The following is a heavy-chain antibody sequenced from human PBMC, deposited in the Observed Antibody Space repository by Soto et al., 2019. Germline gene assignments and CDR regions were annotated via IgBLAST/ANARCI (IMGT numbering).Heavy chain of an antibody. V-gene: IGHV1-18*01. CDR1: GHTFTSYG. D-gene: IGHD6-13*01. Sequence: ASVKVSCKASGHTFTSYGISWVRQAPGQGLEWMGWISAYNGNTNYAQKLQGRVTMTTDTSTSTAYMELRSLRSDDTAVYYCARVDYGSSWPLNGPNCFDPWGQGTLVTVSS. CDR2: ISAYNGNT. J-gene: IGHJ5*02. CDR3: ARVDYGSSWPLNGPNCFDP.